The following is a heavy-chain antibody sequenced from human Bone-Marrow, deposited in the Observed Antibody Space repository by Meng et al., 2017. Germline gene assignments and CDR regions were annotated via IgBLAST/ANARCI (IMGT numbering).Heavy chain of an antibody. Sequence: ASVKVSCKASGYTFTSYGISWVRQAPGQGLEWMGWISAYNGNTNYAQKLQGRVTMTTDTSTSTAYMELRSLRSDDTAVYYCARGPLLRYFDWFPPGDAFDIWGQGTMVTVSS. CDR2: ISAYNGNT. D-gene: IGHD3-9*01. CDR1: GYTFTSYG. V-gene: IGHV1-18*01. J-gene: IGHJ3*02. CDR3: ARGPLLRYFDWFPPGDAFDI.